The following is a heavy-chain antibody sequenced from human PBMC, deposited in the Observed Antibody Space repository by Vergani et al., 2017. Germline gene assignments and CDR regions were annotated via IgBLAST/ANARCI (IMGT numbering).Heavy chain of an antibody. CDR2: VEDSGYF. D-gene: IGHD1-14*01. CDR1: GGSLSGYY. V-gene: IGHV4-59*01. CDR3: ARSIVSRNPPDYFDN. Sequence: QVQLQESGPGLVRPSETLSLTCTVSGGSLSGYYWNWIRQTPGEGLEWIVYVEDSGYFNYNPSLKTRVSMSSDTSNIQFSLMLSSVTVADTAVYYCARSIVSRNPPDYFDNWGQGTLVTVSS. J-gene: IGHJ4*02.